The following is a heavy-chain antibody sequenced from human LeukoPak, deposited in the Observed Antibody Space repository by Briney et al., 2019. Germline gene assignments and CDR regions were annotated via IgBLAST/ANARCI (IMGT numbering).Heavy chain of an antibody. CDR2: SSGTGFST. D-gene: IGHD1-20*01. J-gene: IGHJ4*02. CDR1: GFTLSAYY. CDR3: ARGGYNWIPFDA. Sequence: PGGSLRLSCAASGFTLSAYYMAWVRQAPGKGLEFVSGSSGTGFSTHYADSVKGRFTISRDESKNILYLQMDSLRAEDTALYYCARGGYNWIPFDAWGQGTPVTVSS. V-gene: IGHV3-23*01.